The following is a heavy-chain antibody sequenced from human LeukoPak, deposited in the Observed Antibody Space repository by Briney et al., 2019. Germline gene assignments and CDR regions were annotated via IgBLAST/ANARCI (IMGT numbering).Heavy chain of an antibody. J-gene: IGHJ5*02. Sequence: GGSLRLSCAASGFTFSTYTMSWVRQTPGKGLAWVASITSSSSFTYYADSVKGRFTISRDNAKSSLYLQMNSLTVEDTAVYYCVRSVGSYYGDLWGQGTLVTVPS. CDR2: ITSSSSFT. D-gene: IGHD3-22*01. CDR3: VRSVGSYYGDL. CDR1: GFTFSTYT. V-gene: IGHV3-21*01.